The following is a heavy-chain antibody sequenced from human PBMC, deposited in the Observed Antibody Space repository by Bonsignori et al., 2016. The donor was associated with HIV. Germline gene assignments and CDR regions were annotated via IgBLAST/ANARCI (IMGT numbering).Heavy chain of an antibody. J-gene: IGHJ4*02. V-gene: IGHV3-53*01. Sequence: WIRQPPGKGLEWVSLIYSAGNTYYGDSVKGRFTISRDNSKNTLYLQMNSLRAEDTAVYYCARSRWGRYCSGGTCYSEYFFDYWGQGTLVTVSS. CDR3: ARSRWGRYCSGGTCYSEYFFDY. CDR2: IYSAGNT. D-gene: IGHD2-15*01.